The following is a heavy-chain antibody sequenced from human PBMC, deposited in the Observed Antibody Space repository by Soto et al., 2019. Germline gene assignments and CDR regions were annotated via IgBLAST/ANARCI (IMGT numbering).Heavy chain of an antibody. J-gene: IGHJ4*02. Sequence: QITLKTSAPTLVKPTQTLTLTCTFSGFSLITSGVAVSWLHQPPGKALQWLALIYWDGDKRYSPSLESSLTITEDTSKNQVVLTMSNMDPVDTATYYCAHSTKGHMEVFLDYWGQGSLVTVSS. V-gene: IGHV2-5*02. CDR2: IYWDGDK. CDR1: GFSLITSGVA. CDR3: AHSTKGHMEVFLDY. D-gene: IGHD2-8*01.